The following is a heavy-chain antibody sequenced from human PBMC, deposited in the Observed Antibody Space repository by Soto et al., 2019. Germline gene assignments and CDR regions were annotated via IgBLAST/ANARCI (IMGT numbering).Heavy chain of an antibody. CDR3: ARGGINRVSSWLNTRYYYYYMDV. Sequence: SETLSLTCAVYGGSFSGYYWSWIRQPPGKGLEWIGEINHSGSTNYNPSLKSRVTISVDTSKNQFSLKLSSVTAADTAVYYCARGGINRVSSWLNTRYYYYYMDVWGKGTTVTVSS. D-gene: IGHD6-13*01. CDR1: GGSFSGYY. CDR2: INHSGST. J-gene: IGHJ6*03. V-gene: IGHV4-34*01.